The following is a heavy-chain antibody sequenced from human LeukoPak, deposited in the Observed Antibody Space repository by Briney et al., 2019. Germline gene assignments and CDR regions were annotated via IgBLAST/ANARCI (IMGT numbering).Heavy chain of an antibody. J-gene: IGHJ4*02. CDR1: GGSISSGSYY. CDR2: IYRSGST. CDR3: ASMYYDILTGYYIDY. D-gene: IGHD3-9*01. Sequence: PSQTLSLTCTVSGGSISSGSYYWSWIRQPAGKRLEWIGRIYRSGSTYYNPSLKSRVTISVDTSKNQFSLKLSSVTAADTAVYYCASMYYDILTGYYIDYWGQGTLVTVSS. V-gene: IGHV4-61*02.